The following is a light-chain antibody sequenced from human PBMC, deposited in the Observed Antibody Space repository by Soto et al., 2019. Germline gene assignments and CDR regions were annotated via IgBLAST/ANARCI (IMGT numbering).Light chain of an antibody. J-gene: IGLJ1*01. V-gene: IGLV3-1*01. Sequence: ELTQPPSLSVSPGQTASIICSGERLGDRYVSWYQQKSGQSPVMVIYQDSKRPSGIPERFSGSSSGNTATLTISETQAMDEADFYCLAWDNYTGVFGTGTKVTVL. CDR1: RLGDRY. CDR2: QDS. CDR3: LAWDNYTGV.